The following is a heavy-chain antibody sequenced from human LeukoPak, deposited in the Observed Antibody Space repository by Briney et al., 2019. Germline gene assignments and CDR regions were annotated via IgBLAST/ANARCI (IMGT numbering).Heavy chain of an antibody. Sequence: GGSLRLSCAASGFTFSSYSMNWVRQAPGEGLEWVSSISSSSSYIYYADSVKGRFTISRDNAKNSLYLQMNSLRAEDTAVYYCARALYDSSGFDYWGQGTLVTVSS. CDR2: ISSSSSYI. CDR1: GFTFSSYS. CDR3: ARALYDSSGFDY. D-gene: IGHD3-22*01. J-gene: IGHJ4*02. V-gene: IGHV3-21*01.